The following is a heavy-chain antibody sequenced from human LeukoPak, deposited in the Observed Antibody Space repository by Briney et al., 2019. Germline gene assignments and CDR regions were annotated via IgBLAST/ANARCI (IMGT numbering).Heavy chain of an antibody. CDR3: AKDMQLLWFGELLFPCFDY. CDR2: ISGSGGST. J-gene: IGHJ4*02. V-gene: IGHV3-23*01. Sequence: GGSLRLSCAASGFTFSSYGMHWVRQAPGKGLEWVSAISGSGGSTYYADSVKGRFTISRDNSKNTLYLQMNSLRAEDTAVYYCAKDMQLLWFGELLFPCFDYWGQGTLVTVSS. CDR1: GFTFSSYG. D-gene: IGHD3-10*01.